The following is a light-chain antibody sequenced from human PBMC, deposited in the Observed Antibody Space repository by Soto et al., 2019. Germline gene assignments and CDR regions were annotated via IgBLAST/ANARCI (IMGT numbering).Light chain of an antibody. CDR2: AAS. V-gene: IGKV1-5*01. Sequence: DIQMTQSPSTLSASVGDRFTITCRASQSLNNDLAWYQQKPGKAPKLLIYAASTLQSGVPSRFSGSGSGTDFTLTISCLQSEDFATYYCQQYYSYPWTFGQGTKVDIK. J-gene: IGKJ1*01. CDR1: QSLNND. CDR3: QQYYSYPWT.